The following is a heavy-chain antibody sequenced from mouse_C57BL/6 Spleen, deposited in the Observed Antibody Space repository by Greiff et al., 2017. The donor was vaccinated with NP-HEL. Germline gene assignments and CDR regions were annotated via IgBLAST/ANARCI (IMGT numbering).Heavy chain of an antibody. CDR1: GYAFSSSW. V-gene: IGHV1-82*01. D-gene: IGHD1-1*01. Sequence: QVQLQQSGPELVKPGASVKISCKASGYAFSSSWMNWVKQRPGKGLEWIGRIYPGDGDTNYNGKFKGKATLTADKSSSTAYMQLSSLTSEDSAVYFCARGESRDWYFDVWGTGTTVTVSS. J-gene: IGHJ1*03. CDR3: ARGESRDWYFDV. CDR2: IYPGDGDT.